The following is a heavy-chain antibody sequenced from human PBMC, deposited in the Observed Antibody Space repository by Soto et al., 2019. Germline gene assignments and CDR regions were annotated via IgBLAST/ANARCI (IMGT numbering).Heavy chain of an antibody. D-gene: IGHD1-26*01. J-gene: IGHJ4*02. V-gene: IGHV4-31*03. CDR1: TASLSSGNYY. CDR2: IYYSGSP. CDR3: ARGMGRYYFDY. Sequence: QVQLQESGPGLVKPSQTLSLTCTVSTASLSSGNYYWTWILQHPGKGLEWIGYIYYSGSPYYNPSLKSRVTISVETSMNQFSLKLSSVTAADTAMYYCARGMGRYYFDYWGQGTLVTVSS.